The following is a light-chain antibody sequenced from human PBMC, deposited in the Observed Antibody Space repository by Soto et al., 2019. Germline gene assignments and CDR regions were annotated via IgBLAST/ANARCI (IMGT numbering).Light chain of an antibody. CDR2: LDRSGSY. CDR1: SGHSTYI. V-gene: IGLV4-60*02. CDR3: ETWYSNTHKV. Sequence: QLVLTQSSSASASLGSSVKLTCILSSGHSTYIIAWHQQQPGKAPRFLMTLDRSGSYNRGSGVPDRFSGSSSGADRYLTIANLQFEDEGDYYCETWYSNTHKVFGGGITLTVL. J-gene: IGLJ3*02.